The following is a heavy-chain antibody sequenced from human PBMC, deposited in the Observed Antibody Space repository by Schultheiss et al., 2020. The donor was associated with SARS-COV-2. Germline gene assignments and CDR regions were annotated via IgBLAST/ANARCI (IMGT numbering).Heavy chain of an antibody. CDR3: ARDRSLWFGKAYYYYGMDV. CDR2: ISASGVYT. Sequence: GGSLRLSCSGSGLTVSDHAMSWVRQAPGKGLEWVSAISASGVYTYHADSVKGRFTISRDNSKNTLYLQMNSLRAEDTAVYYCARDRSLWFGKAYYYYGMDVWGQGTTVTVSS. CDR1: GLTVSDHA. D-gene: IGHD3-10*01. V-gene: IGHV3-23*01. J-gene: IGHJ6*02.